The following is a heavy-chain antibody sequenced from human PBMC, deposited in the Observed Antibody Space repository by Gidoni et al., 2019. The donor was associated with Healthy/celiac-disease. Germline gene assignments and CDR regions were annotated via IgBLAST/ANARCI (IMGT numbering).Heavy chain of an antibody. Sequence: QVQLQESGPGLVKPSQTLSLTCTVSGGSISSGGYYWSWIRQHPGKGLEWIGYIYYSGSTYYNPSLKSRVTISVDTSKNQFSLKLSSVTAADTAVYYCARDWYYDSSGQHAFDIWGQGTMVTVSS. CDR2: IYYSGST. CDR3: ARDWYYDSSGQHAFDI. J-gene: IGHJ3*02. CDR1: GGSISSGGYY. D-gene: IGHD3-22*01. V-gene: IGHV4-31*03.